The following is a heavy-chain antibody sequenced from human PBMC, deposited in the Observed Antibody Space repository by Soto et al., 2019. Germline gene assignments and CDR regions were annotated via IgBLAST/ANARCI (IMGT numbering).Heavy chain of an antibody. CDR1: AFTFKNCG. CDR2: ISGSDDRT. J-gene: IGHJ1*01. D-gene: IGHD6-25*01. V-gene: IGHV3-23*01. Sequence: PGGSLRLSCAAPAFTFKNCGMSWVRQAPGKGLEWVSSISGSDDRTCYADSVKGRFTISSGNSKNTLYLQMNSLRVEDTAIYYCAKVTYTSGCSFHWGQGTLVTVSS. CDR3: AKVTYTSGCSFH.